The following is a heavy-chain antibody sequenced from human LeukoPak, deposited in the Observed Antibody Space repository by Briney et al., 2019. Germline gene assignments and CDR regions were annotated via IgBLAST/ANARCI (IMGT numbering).Heavy chain of an antibody. D-gene: IGHD1-14*01. CDR1: GGSISNYY. CDR3: ARDRISINALDM. V-gene: IGHV4-59*01. Sequence: SETLSLTCTVSGGSISNYYWSWIRQPPGKGLEWIGYIYYSGNTNYNPSLKSRVTISVDTSKNQFSLKLTSVTAADTAVYYCARDRISINALDMWGQGTMVTVSS. CDR2: IYYSGNT. J-gene: IGHJ3*02.